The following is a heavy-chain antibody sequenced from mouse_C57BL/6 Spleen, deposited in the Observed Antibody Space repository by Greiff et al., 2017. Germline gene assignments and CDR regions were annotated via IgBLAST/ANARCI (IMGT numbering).Heavy chain of an antibody. J-gene: IGHJ4*01. Sequence: VQLQQPGAELVKPGASVTMSCKASGYTFTSYWITWVKQRPGQGLEWIGDIYPGSGSTNYNEKFKSKATLTVDTSSSTAYMQLSSLTSEDSAVYYCAADYSNYDYAMDYWGQGTSVTVAS. CDR2: IYPGSGST. CDR3: AADYSNYDYAMDY. CDR1: GYTFTSYW. V-gene: IGHV1-55*01. D-gene: IGHD2-5*01.